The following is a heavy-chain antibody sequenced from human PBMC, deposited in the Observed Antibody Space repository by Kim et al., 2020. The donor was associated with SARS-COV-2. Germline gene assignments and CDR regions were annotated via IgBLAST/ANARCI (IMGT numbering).Heavy chain of an antibody. CDR2: IKQDGSAI. Sequence: GGSLRLSCAASGFTLNSYWMSWVRQAPEKGLEWVANIKQDGSAIFYVDSVKGRFTISRDNAKNSLYLQMNSLRAEDTAVYYCARDDPFRMDVWGQGTTVT. J-gene: IGHJ6*02. V-gene: IGHV3-7*03. CDR3: ARDDPFRMDV. CDR1: GFTLNSYW.